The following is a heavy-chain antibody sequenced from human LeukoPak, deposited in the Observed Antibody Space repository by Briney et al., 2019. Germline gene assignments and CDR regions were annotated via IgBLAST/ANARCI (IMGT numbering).Heavy chain of an antibody. CDR2: INGSGGST. Sequence: PGGSLRLSCAASGFTFSSYAMSWVRQAPGKGLEWFSAINGSGGSTYYADSVKGRLTISRDNSKNTLYLQMNSLRAEDTAVYYCAKSSYGDYIYFDYWGQGTLVTVSS. V-gene: IGHV3-23*01. CDR3: AKSSYGDYIYFDY. J-gene: IGHJ4*02. CDR1: GFTFSSYA. D-gene: IGHD4-17*01.